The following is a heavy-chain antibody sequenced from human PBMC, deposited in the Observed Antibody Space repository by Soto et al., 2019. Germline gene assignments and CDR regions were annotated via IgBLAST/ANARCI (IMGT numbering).Heavy chain of an antibody. CDR1: GYTFTGYY. V-gene: IGHV1-2*04. CDR3: ARAMVRGVHYYYYGMDV. J-gene: IGHJ6*02. CDR2: INPNSGGT. Sequence: ASVKVSCKASGYTFTGYYMHWVRQAPGQGLEWMGWINPNSGGTNYAQKFQGWVTMTRDTSISTAYMELSRLRSDDTAVYYCARAMVRGVHYYYYGMDVWGQGTTVTVSS. D-gene: IGHD3-10*01.